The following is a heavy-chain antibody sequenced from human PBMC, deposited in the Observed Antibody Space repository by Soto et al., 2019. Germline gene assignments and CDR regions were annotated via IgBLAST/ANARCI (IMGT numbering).Heavy chain of an antibody. D-gene: IGHD6-6*01. V-gene: IGHV6-1*01. Sequence: PSQTLSLTCAISGDSVSSNSAAWNWIRQSPSRGLEWLGRTYYRSKWYNDYAVSVKSRITINPDASKNQFSLQLNSVTPEDTAVYYCARGSGAARRQWFDPWGQGTLVTVSS. CDR2: TYYRSKWYN. J-gene: IGHJ5*02. CDR1: GDSVSSNSAA. CDR3: ARGSGAARRQWFDP.